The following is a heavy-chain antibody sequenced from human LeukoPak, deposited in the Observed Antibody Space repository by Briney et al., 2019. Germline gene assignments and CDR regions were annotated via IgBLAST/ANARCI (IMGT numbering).Heavy chain of an antibody. V-gene: IGHV4-61*02. CDR2: IYTSGST. Sequence: SETLSLTCTVSGGSISSGSYYWSWIRQPAGKGLEWIGRIYTSGSTNYNPSLKSRVTISVDTSKNQFSLKLSSVTAADTAVYYCARDLGYCTNGVCHYFDYWGQGTLVTVSS. CDR3: ARDLGYCTNGVCHYFDY. CDR1: GGSISSGSYY. J-gene: IGHJ4*02. D-gene: IGHD2-8*01.